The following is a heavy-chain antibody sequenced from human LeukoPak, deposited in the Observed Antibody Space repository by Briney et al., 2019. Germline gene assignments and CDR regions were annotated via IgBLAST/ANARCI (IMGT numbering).Heavy chain of an antibody. CDR1: GFTFSSYA. Sequence: GGSLRLSCAASGFTFSSYAMHWVRQAPGKGLEWVAVISYDGSNKYYADSVKGRFTISRDNSKNTLYLQMNSLRAEDTAVYYCARDRSYGDYVFDYWGQGTLVTVSS. CDR3: ARDRSYGDYVFDY. J-gene: IGHJ4*02. V-gene: IGHV3-30*04. CDR2: ISYDGSNK. D-gene: IGHD4-17*01.